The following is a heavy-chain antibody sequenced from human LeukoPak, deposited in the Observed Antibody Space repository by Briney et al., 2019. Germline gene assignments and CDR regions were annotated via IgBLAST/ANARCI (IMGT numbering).Heavy chain of an antibody. D-gene: IGHD2-2*02. CDR2: ISGGGGYT. V-gene: IGHV3-23*01. J-gene: IGHJ4*02. Sequence: GSLSLSCAASGFTFSSYAMTWVRQAPGKGLEWVSAISGGGGYTYYADSVKGRFTISRDSSKNTLFLQMNSLRAEDTAVYYCARGWPIPATHPIDYWGQGALVTVSS. CDR1: GFTFSSYA. CDR3: ARGWPIPATHPIDY.